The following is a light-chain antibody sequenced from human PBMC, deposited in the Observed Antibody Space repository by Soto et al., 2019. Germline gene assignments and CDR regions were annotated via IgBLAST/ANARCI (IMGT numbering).Light chain of an antibody. J-gene: IGKJ1*01. Sequence: DIQMTQSPSSLSASVGDTVTITCRASQSISSRLSWYQQKPGKAPQLVIYAASNLHRGVPSRFTGGRSGTDFTLTISGLQPEDFATYYCQQSHSRVTFGQGTKVDNK. CDR3: QQSHSRVT. V-gene: IGKV1-39*01. CDR2: AAS. CDR1: QSISSR.